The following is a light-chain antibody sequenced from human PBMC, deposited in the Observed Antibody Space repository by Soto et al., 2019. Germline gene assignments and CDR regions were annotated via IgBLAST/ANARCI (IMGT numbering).Light chain of an antibody. CDR2: DAS. CDR3: EQRYIGLS. J-gene: IGKJ4*01. V-gene: IGKV3-11*01. Sequence: EIVLTQSPVTLSLSPGERATLSCSASQSVSRYLAWYQQKPGQAPSLLVYDASNRASGIPARFSGSGSGTDLTLTISGLTPEDLATHYCEQRYIGLSFGGGTKVEMK. CDR1: QSVSRY.